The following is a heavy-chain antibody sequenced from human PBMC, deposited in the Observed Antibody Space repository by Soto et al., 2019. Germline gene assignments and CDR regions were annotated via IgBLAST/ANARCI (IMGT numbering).Heavy chain of an antibody. CDR2: IYWDDDK. Sequence: SGPTLVNPTQTLTLTCTFSGFSISTSGVGVGWFRQPPGKALEWLALIYWDDDKRYSPSLKSRLTITRDTSKKQVVLTMTNMDTVDTATYFCAHRKIKISWSGEWWFDPWGQGTLVTVSS. D-gene: IGHD3-3*01. J-gene: IGHJ5*02. CDR3: AHRKIKISWSGEWWFDP. CDR1: GFSISTSGVG. V-gene: IGHV2-5*02.